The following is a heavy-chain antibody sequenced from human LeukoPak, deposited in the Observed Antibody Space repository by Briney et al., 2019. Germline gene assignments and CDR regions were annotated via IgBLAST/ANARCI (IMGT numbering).Heavy chain of an antibody. CDR1: GFTFSSYS. V-gene: IGHV3-30*03. D-gene: IGHD3-3*01. CDR3: ARVFTSNLIFPRQKNAFDI. J-gene: IGHJ3*02. Sequence: GGSLRLSCAASGFTFSSYSMNWVRQAPGKGLEWVALISYDASNKYYADSVKGRFTISRDSSKNMVYLQMNSLRAEDTAVYYCARVFTSNLIFPRQKNAFDIWGQGTMVTVSS. CDR2: ISYDASNK.